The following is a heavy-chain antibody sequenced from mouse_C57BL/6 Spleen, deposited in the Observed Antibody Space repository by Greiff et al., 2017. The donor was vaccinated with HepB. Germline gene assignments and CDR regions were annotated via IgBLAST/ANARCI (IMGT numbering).Heavy chain of an antibody. D-gene: IGHD2-5*01. Sequence: EVQLQQSGAELVRPGASVKLSCTASGFNIKDYYMHWVKQRPEQGLEWIGRIDPEDGDTEYAPKFQGKATMTADTSSNTAYLQLSSLTSEDTAVYYCTTYYSNYVGLFAYWGQGTLVTVSA. CDR1: GFNIKDYY. V-gene: IGHV14-1*01. CDR3: TTYYSNYVGLFAY. J-gene: IGHJ3*01. CDR2: IDPEDGDT.